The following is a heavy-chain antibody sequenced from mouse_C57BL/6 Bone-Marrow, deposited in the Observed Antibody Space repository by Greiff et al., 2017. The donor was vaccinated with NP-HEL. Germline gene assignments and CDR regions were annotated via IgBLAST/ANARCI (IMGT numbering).Heavy chain of an antibody. J-gene: IGHJ3*01. D-gene: IGHD1-1*01. CDR1: GFSFTTYA. CDR2: IRSKSNNYAT. V-gene: IGHV10-1*01. CDR3: VRHEVGGLAN. Sequence: EVQRVESGGGLVQPKGSLKLSCAASGFSFTTYAMNWVRQAPGKCLEWVARIRSKSNNYATYYADSVKDRFTISRDDSESMLYLQMNNLKTEDTAMYYGVRHEVGGLANGGKGTLVTVSA.